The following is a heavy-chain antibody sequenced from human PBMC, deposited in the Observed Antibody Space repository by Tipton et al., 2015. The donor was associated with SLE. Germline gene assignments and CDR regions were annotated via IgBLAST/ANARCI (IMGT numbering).Heavy chain of an antibody. D-gene: IGHD4-17*01. CDR3: ARKTFGDYIFDI. CDR2: IYYTGST. V-gene: IGHV4-59*08. CDR1: GGSISSHY. J-gene: IGHJ2*01. Sequence: TLSLTCTVSGGSISSHYWTWIRQPPGKALEWIGFIYYTGSTKYNPSLKSRVTISVDTSKNQFSLNLTSVTAADTAVYYCARKTFGDYIFDIWGRGALVTVSS.